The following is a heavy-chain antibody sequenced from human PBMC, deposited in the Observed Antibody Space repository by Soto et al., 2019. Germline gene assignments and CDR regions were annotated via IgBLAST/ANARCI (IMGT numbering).Heavy chain of an antibody. CDR3: ATPGIAAAGPDAFDI. V-gene: IGHV1-69*13. J-gene: IGHJ3*02. CDR2: IIPIFGTA. Sequence: ASVKVSCKASGGTFSSYAISWVRQAPGQGLEWMGGIIPIFGTANYAQKFQGRVTITADESTSTAYMELSSLRSEDTAVYYCATPGIAAAGPDAFDIWGQGTMVTVSS. CDR1: GGTFSSYA. D-gene: IGHD6-13*01.